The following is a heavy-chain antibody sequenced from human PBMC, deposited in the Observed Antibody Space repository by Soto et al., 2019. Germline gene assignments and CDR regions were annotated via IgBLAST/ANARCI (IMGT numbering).Heavy chain of an antibody. CDR2: LVPIFLTA. D-gene: IGHD7-27*01. V-gene: IGHV1-69*06. CDR3: TRGLGYSAS. J-gene: IGHJ4*02. CDR1: GDNFNNYA. Sequence: QVQLVQSGTEVKKPGSSVKVSCQASGDNFNNYAINWVRQAPGQGLEWMGGLVPIFLTAKDAQKFQGRVTITSDRSTSTAYMELSSLISEDTAVYYCTRGLGYSASWGQGTLVTVSS.